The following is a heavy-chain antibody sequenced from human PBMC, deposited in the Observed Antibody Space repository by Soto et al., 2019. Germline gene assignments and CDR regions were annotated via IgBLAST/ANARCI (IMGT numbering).Heavy chain of an antibody. Sequence: GGSLRLSCAASGFTFITYPIHWVRQAPGKGLEWVAVISYDGTNKYYADSVKGRFTISRDISKNTMYLQMNSLRLEDTAVYYCAREYSGSCCYGTGDYWGPGTLVTVSS. J-gene: IGHJ4*02. V-gene: IGHV3-30-3*01. CDR2: ISYDGTNK. CDR3: AREYSGSCCYGTGDY. CDR1: GFTFITYP. D-gene: IGHD6-19*01.